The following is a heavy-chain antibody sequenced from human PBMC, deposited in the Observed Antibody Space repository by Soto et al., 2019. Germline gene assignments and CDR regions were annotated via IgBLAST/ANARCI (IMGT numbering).Heavy chain of an antibody. D-gene: IGHD6-19*01. CDR1: GGSFSGYY. CDR3: ARDSSGWYFGY. CDR2: INHSGST. Sequence: SETLSLTCAVYGGSFSGYYWSWIRQPPGNGLEWIGEINHSGSTNYNPSLKSRVTISVDTSKNQFSLKLSSVTAADTAVYYCARDSSGWYFGYWGQGTLVTVSS. J-gene: IGHJ4*02. V-gene: IGHV4-34*09.